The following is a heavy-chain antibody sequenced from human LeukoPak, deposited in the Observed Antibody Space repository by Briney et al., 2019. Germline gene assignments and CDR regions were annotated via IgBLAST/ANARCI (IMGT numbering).Heavy chain of an antibody. Sequence: GGSLKISCKGSGYSFTSYWIGWVGQMPGKGLEWMGIIYPGDSDTRYSPSFQGQVTISADKSISTAYLQWSSLNASDTAMYCCARQLAVSSINSDYWGQGTLVTLSS. V-gene: IGHV5-51*01. J-gene: IGHJ4*02. D-gene: IGHD2-8*02. CDR1: GYSFTSYW. CDR3: ARQLAVSSINSDY. CDR2: IYPGDSDT.